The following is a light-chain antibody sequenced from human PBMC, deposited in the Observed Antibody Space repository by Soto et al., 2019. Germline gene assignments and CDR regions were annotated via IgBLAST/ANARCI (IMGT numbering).Light chain of an antibody. J-gene: IGKJ4*01. CDR3: QQRSQWPLT. V-gene: IGKV3-11*01. CDR1: QSAGTY. Sequence: EIVLTQSPATLSLSPGERATLSCRASQSAGTYSAWYQQKPGQAPRLLIYDVSKRASGIPARFSGSGSGTDFTLTISSLEPDDSAVYYCQQRSQWPLTFGGGTRVEIK. CDR2: DVS.